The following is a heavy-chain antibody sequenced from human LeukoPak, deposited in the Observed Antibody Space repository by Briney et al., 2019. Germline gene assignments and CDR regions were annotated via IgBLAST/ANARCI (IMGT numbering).Heavy chain of an antibody. CDR1: GFTVSSNY. Sequence: KPGGSLRLSCAASGFTVSSNYMTWVRQAPGKGLEWVSSISSSSSYIYYADSVKGRFTISRDNAKNSLYLQMNSLRAEDTAVYYCARSFGGSWPNWFDPWGQGTLVTVSS. V-gene: IGHV3-21*01. CDR3: ARSFGGSWPNWFDP. D-gene: IGHD3-3*01. CDR2: ISSSSSYI. J-gene: IGHJ5*02.